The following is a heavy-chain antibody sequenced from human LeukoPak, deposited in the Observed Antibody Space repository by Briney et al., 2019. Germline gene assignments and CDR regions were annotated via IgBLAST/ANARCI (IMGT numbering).Heavy chain of an antibody. V-gene: IGHV3-7*01. Sequence: GGSLRLSCAASGFTFSSSWMSWVRRAPGKGLEWVANIKQDGSEKYYVDSVKGRFTISRDNAKNSLYLQVNSLRAEDTAVYYCARVRFLDYWGQGTLVTVSS. J-gene: IGHJ4*02. CDR3: ARVRFLDY. CDR1: GFTFSSSW. CDR2: IKQDGSEK. D-gene: IGHD3-3*01.